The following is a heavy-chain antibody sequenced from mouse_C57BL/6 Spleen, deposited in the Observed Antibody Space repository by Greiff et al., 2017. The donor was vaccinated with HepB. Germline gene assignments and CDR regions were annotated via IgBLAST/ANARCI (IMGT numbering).Heavy chain of an antibody. Sequence: VMLVESGPGLVAPSQSLSITCTVSGFSLTSYGVHWVRQPPGKGLEWLVVIWSDGSTTYNSALKSRLSISKDNSKSQVFLKMNSLQTDDTAMYYCAREGLGGDYYAMDYWGQGTSVTVSS. CDR3: AREGLGGDYYAMDY. J-gene: IGHJ4*01. CDR1: GFSLTSYG. V-gene: IGHV2-6*03. CDR2: IWSDGST.